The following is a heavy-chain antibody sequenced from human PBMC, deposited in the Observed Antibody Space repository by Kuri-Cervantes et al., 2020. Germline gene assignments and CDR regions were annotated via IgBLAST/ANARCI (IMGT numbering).Heavy chain of an antibody. V-gene: IGHV3-33*01. D-gene: IGHD1-1*01. CDR3: TRDIRGRGSGTDLLFDY. CDR2: IWYDRSNK. CDR1: GFTFSSYG. Sequence: GGSLRLSCAASGFTFSSYGMHWVRQAPGKGLEWVAVIWYDRSNKYYADSVKGRFTISRDNSKNTLYLQMNSLRAEDTAVYYCTRDIRGRGSGTDLLFDYWGQGTLVTVSS. J-gene: IGHJ4*02.